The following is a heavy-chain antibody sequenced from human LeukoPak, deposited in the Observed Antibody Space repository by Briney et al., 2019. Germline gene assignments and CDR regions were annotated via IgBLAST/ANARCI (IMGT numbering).Heavy chain of an antibody. CDR3: VVTATTFFNY. J-gene: IGHJ4*02. CDR2: IYHSGST. CDR1: GSSISSGYY. D-gene: IGHD2-21*02. Sequence: SETLSLTCTVSGSSISSGYYWGWIRQPPGKGLEWIGSIYHSGSTYYNPSLKSRVTISVDTSKNQFSLNLSSVTAADTAVYYCVVTATTFFNYWGQGTLVTVSS. V-gene: IGHV4-38-2*02.